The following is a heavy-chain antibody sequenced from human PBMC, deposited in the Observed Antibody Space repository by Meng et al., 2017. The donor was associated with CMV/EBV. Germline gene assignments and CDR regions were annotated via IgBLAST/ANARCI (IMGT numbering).Heavy chain of an antibody. CDR1: GGSFTCYH. Sequence: LQTMGADALSPPGPLSAPVPVYGGSFTCYHLSRVRQPQGKGLVWIGELNHSGSTNYNPSLKSRVTISVDTSQNQFSLKLSSVTAADTAVYYCARETRRYSSGWYAPLLDYWGQGTLVTVSS. V-gene: IGHV4-34*01. CDR2: LNHSGST. D-gene: IGHD6-19*01. J-gene: IGHJ4*02. CDR3: ARETRRYSSGWYAPLLDY.